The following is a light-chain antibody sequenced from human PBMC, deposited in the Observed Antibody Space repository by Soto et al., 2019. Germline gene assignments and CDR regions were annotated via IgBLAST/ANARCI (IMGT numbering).Light chain of an antibody. CDR3: CSHTPNITL. CDR2: EDD. V-gene: IGLV2-23*01. Sequence: QSALTQPASVSGSPGQSITISCSGVSGDVGNYNLVSWYQQYPGKAPALLIYEDDKRPSGVSNRFSGSKSDSTASLTISGLQAEDEADYYCCSHTPNITLFGGGTKVTVL. CDR1: SGDVGNYNL. J-gene: IGLJ2*01.